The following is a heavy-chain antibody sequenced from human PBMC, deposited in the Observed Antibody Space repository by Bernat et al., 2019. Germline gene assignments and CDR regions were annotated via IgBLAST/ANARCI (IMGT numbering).Heavy chain of an antibody. V-gene: IGHV3-11*05. CDR3: ARGHSPYDAFDI. D-gene: IGHD5-18*01. CDR2: ISSSSSYT. Sequence: QVQLVESGGGLVKPGGSLRLSCAASGFTFSDYYMSWIRQAPGKGLEWVSYISSSSSYTNYPGSVKGPFTLSRDNAKNSLYLQMNSLRAEDTAVYYRARGHSPYDAFDIWGQGTMVTVSS. CDR1: GFTFSDYY. J-gene: IGHJ3*02.